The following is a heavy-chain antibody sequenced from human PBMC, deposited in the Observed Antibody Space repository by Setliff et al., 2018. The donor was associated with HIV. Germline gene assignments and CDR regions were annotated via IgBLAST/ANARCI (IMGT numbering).Heavy chain of an antibody. CDR3: ARGWFDS. CDR1: GGSFSGYS. V-gene: IGHV4-34*01. Sequence: SETLSLTCAVYGGSFSGYSWNWVRQPPGKGLEWIGEINHGGSTNYNPSLKSRVTMSVDKSRNQFSLKVSSVTAADTAVYYCARGWFDSWGQGTLVTVST. CDR2: INHGGST. J-gene: IGHJ5*01.